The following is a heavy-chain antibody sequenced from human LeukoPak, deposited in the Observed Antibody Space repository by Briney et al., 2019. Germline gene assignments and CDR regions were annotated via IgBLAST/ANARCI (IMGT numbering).Heavy chain of an antibody. D-gene: IGHD5-12*01. Sequence: GGSLRLSCAASGFTFSSYAMHWVRQAPGKGLEWVAVISYDGSNKYYADSVKGRFTISRDNSKNTLYLQMNSLRAEDTAVYYCARTDSGYVPYWGQGTLVTVSS. CDR2: ISYDGSNK. V-gene: IGHV3-30-3*01. CDR3: ARTDSGYVPY. CDR1: GFTFSSYA. J-gene: IGHJ4*02.